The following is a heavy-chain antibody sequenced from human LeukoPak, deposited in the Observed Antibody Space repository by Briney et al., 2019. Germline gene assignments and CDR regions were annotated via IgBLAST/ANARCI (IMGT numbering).Heavy chain of an antibody. J-gene: IGHJ4*02. D-gene: IGHD2-2*01. CDR1: GFTFSSYA. V-gene: IGHV3-23*01. Sequence: GGSLRLSCAASGFTFSSYAMSWVRQAPGKGLEWVSTIIGSGGSTYYADSVKGRFTISRDNSKNTLYLQMNSLRAGDTAVHYCAKLIPLVDCSSTSCYGFDYWGQGTLVTVSS. CDR2: IIGSGGST. CDR3: AKLIPLVDCSSTSCYGFDY.